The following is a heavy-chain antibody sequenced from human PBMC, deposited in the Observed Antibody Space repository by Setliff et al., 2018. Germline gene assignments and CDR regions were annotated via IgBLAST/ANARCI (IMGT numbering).Heavy chain of an antibody. J-gene: IGHJ4*02. CDR1: GYSISSGYY. CDR3: ARHSSRPY. Sequence: SETLSLTCAVFGYSISSGYYWGWIRQPPGKGLEWIGSIYHSGSTYYNPSLKSRVTISVDTSKNQFSLELSSVTAADTAVYYCARHSSRPYWGQGTLVTVSS. CDR2: IYHSGST. V-gene: IGHV4-38-2*01.